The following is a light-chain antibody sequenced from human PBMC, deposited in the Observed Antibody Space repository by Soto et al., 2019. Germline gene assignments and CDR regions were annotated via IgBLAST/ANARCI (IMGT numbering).Light chain of an antibody. CDR3: QQYTNWLT. CDR1: QSVSSS. V-gene: IGKV3-15*01. J-gene: IGKJ4*01. CDR2: GAS. Sequence: EIEMTQSPASLSVSPGERATLSCRASQSVSSSLAWYQQKPGQAPRLIIYGASTRATGIPARFSGSGSGTDFTLTISSLQSEDFAVYYCQQYTNWLTFGGGTKVEIK.